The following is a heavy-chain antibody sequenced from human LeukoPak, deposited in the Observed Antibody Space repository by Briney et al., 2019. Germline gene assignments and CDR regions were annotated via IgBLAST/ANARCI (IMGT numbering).Heavy chain of an antibody. J-gene: IGHJ4*02. CDR3: ARGTSSGWYGFDF. Sequence: SETLSLTCTVSGGSISSYYWSWIRQPPGKGLEWIGYIYYSGSTIYNPSLKSRVTISVDTSGNQFSLKVTSVTAADTAVYYCARGTSSGWYGFDFWGQGTLVTVSS. CDR1: GGSISSYY. V-gene: IGHV4-59*01. CDR2: IYYSGST. D-gene: IGHD6-19*01.